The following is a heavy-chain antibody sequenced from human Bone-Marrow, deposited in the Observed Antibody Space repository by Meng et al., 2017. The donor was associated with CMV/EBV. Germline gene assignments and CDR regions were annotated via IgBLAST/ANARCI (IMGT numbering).Heavy chain of an antibody. V-gene: IGHV3-48*04. CDR1: GFTFSSYS. Sequence: ETLSLTCAASGFTFSSYSMNWVRQAPGKGLEWVSYISSSSSTIYYADSVKGRFTISRDNAKNSLYLQMNSLRAEDTAVYYCARSRPAEAFDIWGQGTMVTVSS. CDR3: ARSRPAEAFDI. CDR2: ISSSSSTI. J-gene: IGHJ3*02.